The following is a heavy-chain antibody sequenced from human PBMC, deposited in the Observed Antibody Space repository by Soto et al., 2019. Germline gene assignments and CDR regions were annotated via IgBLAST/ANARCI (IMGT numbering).Heavy chain of an antibody. V-gene: IGHV4-59*01. CDR1: GGSISNYY. Sequence: PSETLSLTCTVSGGSISNYYWSWIRQPPGKGLEWIGYIYYSGTTNYNPSLKSRLSISVDTSKNQFSLKLSSVTAADTAVYYCARDSNNQNWFDPWGQGTLVTVS. CDR3: ARDSNNQNWFDP. CDR2: IYYSGTT. D-gene: IGHD1-1*01. J-gene: IGHJ5*02.